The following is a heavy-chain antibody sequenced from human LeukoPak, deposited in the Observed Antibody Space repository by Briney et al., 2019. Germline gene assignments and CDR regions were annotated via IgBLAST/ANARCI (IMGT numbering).Heavy chain of an antibody. Sequence: ASVKVSFKASGYTFTIYYMHWVRQAPGQGLEWMGIIHPSGGSTSYAQKFQGRVTMTRDTSTSTVYMELSSLRSEDTAVYYCARAHLHYGDSIHDLDYWGQGTLVTVS. CDR3: ARAHLHYGDSIHDLDY. V-gene: IGHV1-46*01. CDR2: IHPSGGST. J-gene: IGHJ4*02. D-gene: IGHD4-17*01. CDR1: GYTFTIYY.